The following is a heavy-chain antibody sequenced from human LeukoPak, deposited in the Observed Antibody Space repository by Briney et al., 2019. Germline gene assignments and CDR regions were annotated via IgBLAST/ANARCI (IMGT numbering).Heavy chain of an antibody. Sequence: ASVKVSCKSSGYTFTSYYMHWVRQAPGQGLEWMGIINPSGGSTSYAQKFQGRVTMTRDTSTSTVYVELSSLRFKDTAVYYCARAGYYYGSGSYIDIWGQGTMVTVSS. CDR3: ARAGYYYGSGSYIDI. V-gene: IGHV1-46*01. CDR2: INPSGGST. J-gene: IGHJ3*02. D-gene: IGHD3-10*01. CDR1: GYTFTSYY.